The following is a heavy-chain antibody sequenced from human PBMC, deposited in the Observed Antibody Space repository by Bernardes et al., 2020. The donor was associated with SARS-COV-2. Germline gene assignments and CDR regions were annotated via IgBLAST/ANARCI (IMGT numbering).Heavy chain of an antibody. Sequence: GGSLRLSCVASGLSRYWMHWVRQAPGKGLVWVSRIDTDGSRIDYADSVRGRFTISSDNAKATLYLQMNSLTANDTAVYYCARDFGGASDYWGQGTLVTVSS. CDR2: IDTDGSRI. V-gene: IGHV3-74*01. J-gene: IGHJ4*02. CDR1: GLSRYW. CDR3: ARDFGGASDY. D-gene: IGHD2-21*01.